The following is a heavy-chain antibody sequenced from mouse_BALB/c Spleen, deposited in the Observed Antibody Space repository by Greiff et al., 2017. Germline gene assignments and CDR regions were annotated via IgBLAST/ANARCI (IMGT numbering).Heavy chain of an antibody. J-gene: IGHJ1*01. CDR1: GYSITSDYA. V-gene: IGHV3-2*02. CDR2: ISYSGST. Sequence: EVKLMESGPGLVKPSQSLSLTCTVTGYSITSDYAWNWIRQFPGNKLEWMGYISYSGSTSYNPSLKSRISITRDTSKNQFFLQLNSVTTEDTATYYCARRGNYGWYFDVWGAGTTVTVSS. D-gene: IGHD2-1*01. CDR3: ARRGNYGWYFDV.